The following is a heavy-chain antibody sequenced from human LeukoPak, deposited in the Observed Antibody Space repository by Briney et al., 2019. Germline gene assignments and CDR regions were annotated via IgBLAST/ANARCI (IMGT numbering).Heavy chain of an antibody. J-gene: IGHJ3*02. D-gene: IGHD1-1*01. CDR2: INHSGST. Sequence: SETLSLTCAVYGGSFSGYYWSWIRQPPGKGLEWIGEINHSGSTNYNPSLKSRVTISVDTSKNQFSLKLSSVTAADTAVYYCARKKLAFDIWGQGTMVTVSS. CDR3: ARKKLAFDI. CDR1: GGSFSGYY. V-gene: IGHV4-34*01.